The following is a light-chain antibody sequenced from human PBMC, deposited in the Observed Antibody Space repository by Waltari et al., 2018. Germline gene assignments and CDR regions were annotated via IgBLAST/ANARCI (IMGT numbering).Light chain of an antibody. CDR1: SSNIGSNY. Sequence: QSVLTQPPSASGTPGQRVTISCSGTSSNIGSNYVYWYQQFPRTAPKPLIDRNNQRPSGVSDRFSGSKSGTSASLAISGLRSDDEADYYCAVWDDSLSGRVFGGGTKLTVL. CDR3: AVWDDSLSGRV. J-gene: IGLJ3*02. CDR2: RNN. V-gene: IGLV1-47*01.